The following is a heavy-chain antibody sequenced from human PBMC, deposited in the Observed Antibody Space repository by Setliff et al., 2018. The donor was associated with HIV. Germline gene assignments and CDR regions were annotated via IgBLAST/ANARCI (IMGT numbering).Heavy chain of an antibody. J-gene: IGHJ4*02. CDR1: GGSISSSRYY. CDR3: ARGAYFYPPGKYSQVELFYFDS. Sequence: PSETLSLTCTVSGGSISSSRYYWGWIRQPPGKGLEWIASIYFSGNTRYNPSLKSRVTISVDTSKNQFSLKLRSVTAADTAVYYCARGAYFYPPGKYSQVELFYFDSWGLGTLVTVSS. D-gene: IGHD2-21*01. CDR2: IYFSGNT. V-gene: IGHV4-39*01.